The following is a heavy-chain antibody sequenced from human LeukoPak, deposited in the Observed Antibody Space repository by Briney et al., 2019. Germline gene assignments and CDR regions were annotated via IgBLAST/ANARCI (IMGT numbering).Heavy chain of an antibody. CDR2: INGSGGST. CDR1: GFTFSSYA. J-gene: IGHJ4*02. V-gene: IGHV3-23*01. Sequence: GSLRLSCAASGFTFSSYAMSWVRQAPGKGLEWVSAINGSGGSTYYADSVKGRFTISRDNSKNTLYLQMNSLRAEDTAVYYCAKTLGYYDFWSGSLGALDYWGQGTLVTVSS. D-gene: IGHD3-3*01. CDR3: AKTLGYYDFWSGSLGALDY.